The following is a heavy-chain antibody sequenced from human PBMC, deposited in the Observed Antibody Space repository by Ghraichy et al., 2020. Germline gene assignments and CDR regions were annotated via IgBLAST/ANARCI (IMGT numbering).Heavy chain of an antibody. CDR2: IKQDGSEK. CDR1: GFTFNTYY. J-gene: IGHJ2*01. CDR3: ARLPLPRRAAVGDWYFDL. Sequence: GGSLRLSCAASGFTFNTYYMTWVRQAPGKGLEWVANIKQDGSEKYYVDSVKGRFTISRDNAKDSVYLQMNSLRAEDTAVYYCARLPLPRRAAVGDWYFDLWGRGTLVTVSS. D-gene: IGHD6-13*01. V-gene: IGHV3-7*01.